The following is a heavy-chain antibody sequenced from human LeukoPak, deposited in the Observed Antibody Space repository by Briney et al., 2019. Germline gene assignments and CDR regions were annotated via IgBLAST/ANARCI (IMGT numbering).Heavy chain of an antibody. D-gene: IGHD3-22*01. CDR3: ARDSADSSGAIDY. Sequence: PSETLSLACTVSGGSVSSYYWSWIRQPPGKGLEWIGYIYYSGSTNYNPSLKSRVTISVDTSKNQFSLKLSSVTAADTAVYYCARDSADSSGAIDYWGQGSLVTVSS. V-gene: IGHV4-59*02. CDR2: IYYSGST. J-gene: IGHJ4*02. CDR1: GGSVSSYY.